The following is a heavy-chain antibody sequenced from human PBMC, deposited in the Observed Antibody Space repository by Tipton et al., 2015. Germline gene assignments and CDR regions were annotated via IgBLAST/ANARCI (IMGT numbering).Heavy chain of an antibody. CDR2: ISYRGST. D-gene: IGHD6-6*01. CDR3: ATGRSIAARPFDS. Sequence: TLSLTCTVSGGSVSSGSAYHWSWIRQPPGKGLEWMGYISYRGSTHYNPSLKSRVSISADTSRNQFSLRLTSVTTADTAVYYCATGRSIAARPFDSWGQGTLVTVSS. V-gene: IGHV4-61*01. CDR1: GGSVSSGSAYH. J-gene: IGHJ4*02.